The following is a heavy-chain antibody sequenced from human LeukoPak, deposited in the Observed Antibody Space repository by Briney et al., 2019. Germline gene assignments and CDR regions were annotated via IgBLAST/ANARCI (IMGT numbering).Heavy chain of an antibody. CDR3: GKGGGASSYYYMDV. D-gene: IGHD3-16*01. J-gene: IGHJ6*03. Sequence: GGSLRLSCTASGFTFSSYAMTWVRQAPGKGLEWVSSIRGSGGTTNYADSVKGRFTISRDNSKNTLYLQMDSLRAEETAVYYWGKGGGASSYYYMDVGGKGTTVTVSS. CDR1: GFTFSSYA. V-gene: IGHV3-23*01. CDR2: IRGSGGTT.